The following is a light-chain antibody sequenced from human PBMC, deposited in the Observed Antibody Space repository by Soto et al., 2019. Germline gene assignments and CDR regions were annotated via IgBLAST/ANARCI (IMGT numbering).Light chain of an antibody. CDR3: QQYNNWPPYT. CDR2: GAS. CDR1: QSVFSN. V-gene: IGKV3-15*01. Sequence: EIVMTQSPATLSVSPGERATLSCRASQSVFSNLAWYQQRPGQAPRLLIYGASTRATGIPANFSGSGSGTEFTLTISSLQSEDFAVYYCQQYNNWPPYTFGQGNKLEIK. J-gene: IGKJ2*01.